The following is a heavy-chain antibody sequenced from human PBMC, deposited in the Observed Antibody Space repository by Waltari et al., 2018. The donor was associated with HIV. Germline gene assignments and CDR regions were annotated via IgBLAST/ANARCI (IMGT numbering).Heavy chain of an antibody. V-gene: IGHV1-8*01. D-gene: IGHD3-16*01. CDR1: GYTFTSYD. Sequence: QVQLVQSGAEVKKPGAAVKVPCRASGYTFTSYDIHWVRQAPGQGLEWLGWMKPNSANTGNDQGFQGRVTMTRNTSIGTAYMELSSLRSEDTAVYYCARNGVRGDRYFDYWGQGTLVTVSS. CDR3: ARNGVRGDRYFDY. J-gene: IGHJ4*02. CDR2: MKPNSANT.